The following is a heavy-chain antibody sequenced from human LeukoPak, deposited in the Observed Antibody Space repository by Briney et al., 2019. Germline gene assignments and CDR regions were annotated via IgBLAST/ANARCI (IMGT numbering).Heavy chain of an antibody. CDR2: IYHSGST. V-gene: IGHV4-39*07. CDR3: AREGSGDY. Sequence: PSETLSLTCTVSGGSISSSRYYWGWIRQPPGKGLEWIGSIYHSGSTNYIPSHKSRVTISVDKSKNQFSLKLSSVTAADTAVYYCAREGSGDYWGQGTLVTVSS. CDR1: GGSISSSRYY. J-gene: IGHJ4*02.